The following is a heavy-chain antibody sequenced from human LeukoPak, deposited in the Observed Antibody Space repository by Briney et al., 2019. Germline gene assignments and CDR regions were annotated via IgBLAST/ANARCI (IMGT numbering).Heavy chain of an antibody. D-gene: IGHD5-12*01. CDR1: GGSISSRSYY. CDR2: IYSSGST. J-gene: IGHJ6*03. Sequence: PSETLSLTCTVSGGSISSRSYYWSWIRQPAGKGLEWIGRIYSSGSTNYNPSLKSRVTISVDTSKNQFSLKLSSVTAADTAVYFCAKDTRRRGFSAYDVERSTYSYYYMDVWGKGTTVTISS. CDR3: AKDTRRRGFSAYDVERSTYSYYYMDV. V-gene: IGHV4-61*02.